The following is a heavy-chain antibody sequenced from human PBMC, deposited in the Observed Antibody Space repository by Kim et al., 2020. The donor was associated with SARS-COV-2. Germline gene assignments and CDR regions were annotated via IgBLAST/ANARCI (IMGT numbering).Heavy chain of an antibody. J-gene: IGHJ4*02. CDR3: AREAGIIWCGGDCYSDY. D-gene: IGHD2-21*02. Sequence: SETLSLTCTVSGGSISSGSYYWSWIRQPAGKGLEWIGRIYTSGSTNYNPSLKSRVTISVDTSKNQFSLKLSSVTAADTAVYYCAREAGIIWCGGDCYSDYWGQGTLVTVSS. CDR2: IYTSGST. CDR1: GGSISSGSYY. V-gene: IGHV4-61*02.